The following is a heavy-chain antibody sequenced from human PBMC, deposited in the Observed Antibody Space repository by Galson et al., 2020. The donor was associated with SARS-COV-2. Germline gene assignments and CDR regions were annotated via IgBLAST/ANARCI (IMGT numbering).Heavy chain of an antibody. D-gene: IGHD3-22*01. CDR1: GGSISSGSYY. Sequence: SETLSLTCTASGGSISSGSYYWSWIRQPDGQGLEWIGRIYVTGSTDYNPSHKSLVTIAGDTSKNKFSLKLSLETDADTAVYYCASLPKDSYYYYYGMDVWGQGTTVTVSS. J-gene: IGHJ6*02. CDR3: ASLPKDSYYYYYGMDV. CDR2: IYVTGST. V-gene: IGHV4-61*02.